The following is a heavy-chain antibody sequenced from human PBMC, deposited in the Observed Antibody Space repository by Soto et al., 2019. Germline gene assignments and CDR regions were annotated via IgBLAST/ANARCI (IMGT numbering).Heavy chain of an antibody. Sequence: ASVKVSCKASGYTFTSYGISWVRQAPGQGLEWMGWISAYNGNTNYAQKLQGRVTMTTDTSTSTAYMELRSLRSDDTDVYYCARDKRTYSRSWRLFDPWGQGTLVTVSS. CDR3: ARDKRTYSRSWRLFDP. V-gene: IGHV1-18*01. D-gene: IGHD6-13*01. CDR2: ISAYNGNT. CDR1: GYTFTSYG. J-gene: IGHJ5*02.